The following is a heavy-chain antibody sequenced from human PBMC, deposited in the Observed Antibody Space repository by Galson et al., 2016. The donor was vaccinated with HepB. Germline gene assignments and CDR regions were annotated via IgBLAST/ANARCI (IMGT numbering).Heavy chain of an antibody. Sequence: SLRLSCAASGFTFSSYGMHWVRQAPGKGLEWVSDISPSGGVAYYAASVEGRFTTSRDNSRNTLDLEMDRLRVEDTALYYCGKVRGSGRPFYFQYWGQGTLVTVSS. CDR1: GFTFSSYG. D-gene: IGHD3-10*01. CDR3: GKVRGSGRPFYFQY. J-gene: IGHJ4*02. CDR2: ISPSGGVA. V-gene: IGHV3-23*01.